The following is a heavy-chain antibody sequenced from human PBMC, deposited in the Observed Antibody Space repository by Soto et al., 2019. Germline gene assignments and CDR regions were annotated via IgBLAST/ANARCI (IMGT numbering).Heavy chain of an antibody. CDR1: GYTFFTYV. D-gene: IGHD5-12*01. Sequence: QVHLVQSGVEVKTPGASVKVSCQVSGYTFFTYVISWVRQAPGQGLEWMGWISTYSGDTKYAQKFQDRVTMTTDTSTTTAYLELRSLRSDDTAVYYCARHHGPTTSENWFDPWGQGTLVTVSS. J-gene: IGHJ5*02. CDR3: ARHHGPTTSENWFDP. V-gene: IGHV1-18*01. CDR2: ISTYSGDT.